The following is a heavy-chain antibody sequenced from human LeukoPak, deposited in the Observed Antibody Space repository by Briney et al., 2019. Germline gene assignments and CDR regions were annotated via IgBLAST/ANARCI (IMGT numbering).Heavy chain of an antibody. CDR1: GGSISSSSYH. CDR3: ARDEAVTTGNWFDP. Sequence: SETLSLTCTVSGGSISSSSYHWGWIRQPPGKGLEWIGSIYYTGTTYYSPSLRSRLTMSVETSKNQFSLRLSSVTAADTAVYYCARDEAVTTGNWFDPWGQGTLVTVSS. V-gene: IGHV4-39*07. CDR2: IYYTGTT. J-gene: IGHJ5*02. D-gene: IGHD4-17*01.